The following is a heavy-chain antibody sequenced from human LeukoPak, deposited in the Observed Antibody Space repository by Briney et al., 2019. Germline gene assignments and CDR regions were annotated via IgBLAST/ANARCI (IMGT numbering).Heavy chain of an antibody. V-gene: IGHV6-1*01. CDR1: GDSVSSNSAA. CDR2: TYYRSKWYN. J-gene: IGHJ4*02. CDR3: ARGGYSSSSGDFDY. D-gene: IGHD6-6*01. Sequence: SQTLSLTCAISGDSVSSNSAAWNWIRQSPSIGLEWLGRTYYRSKWYNDYAVSVKSRITINPDTSKNQFSLQLNSVTPEDTAVYYCARGGYSSSSGDFDYWGQGTLVTVSS.